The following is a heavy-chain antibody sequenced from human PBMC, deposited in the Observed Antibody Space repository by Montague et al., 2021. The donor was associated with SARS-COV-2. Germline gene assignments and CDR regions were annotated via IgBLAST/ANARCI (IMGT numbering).Heavy chain of an antibody. Sequence: SETLSLTCTVSGGSISGYYWSWIRQPPGKGLEWIGYIYYSGSTNYNPSXXSRVTISVDTSKNQFSLKLSSVTAADTAVYYCARTYYDILTGYYNRGAFDIWGQGTMVTVSS. CDR1: GGSISGYY. CDR3: ARTYYDILTGYYNRGAFDI. D-gene: IGHD3-9*01. CDR2: IYYSGST. V-gene: IGHV4-59*08. J-gene: IGHJ3*02.